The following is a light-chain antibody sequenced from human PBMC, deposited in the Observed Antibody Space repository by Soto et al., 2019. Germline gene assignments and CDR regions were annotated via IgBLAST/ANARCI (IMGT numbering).Light chain of an antibody. V-gene: IGKV3-20*01. CDR1: QSLSSSQ. Sequence: EIVLTQSPGTLSLSPGERATLSCRASQSLSSSQLAWYQQKPGQAPRLLIHDASSRATGISDRFTGGGSGTDFTLTISRLEPEDFAVYYCQQYGSSPWTFGQGTKVDI. J-gene: IGKJ1*01. CDR2: DAS. CDR3: QQYGSSPWT.